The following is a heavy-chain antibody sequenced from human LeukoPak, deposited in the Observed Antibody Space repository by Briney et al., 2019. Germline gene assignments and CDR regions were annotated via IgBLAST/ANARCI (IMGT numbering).Heavy chain of an antibody. J-gene: IGHJ4*02. Sequence: GGSLRLSCAASGFTFSSYGMHWVRQAPGKGLEWVAFIRYDGSNKYYADSVKGRFTISRDNSKNTLYLQMNSLRAEDTAVYYCAKVPLLYDSSGYYSPVDYWGQGTLVTVSS. CDR1: GFTFSSYG. D-gene: IGHD3-22*01. CDR3: AKVPLLYDSSGYYSPVDY. CDR2: IRYDGSNK. V-gene: IGHV3-30*02.